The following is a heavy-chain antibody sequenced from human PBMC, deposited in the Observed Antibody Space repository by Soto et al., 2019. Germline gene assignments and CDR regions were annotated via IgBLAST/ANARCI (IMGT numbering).Heavy chain of an antibody. CDR2: MSYDGNKK. CDR3: AKGLSVIQEWIIDGY. V-gene: IGHV3-30*18. Sequence: QVQLVESGGGVVQPGKSLRLSCAVSGFTLSSYGIHWVRQAPGKGLEWVAFMSYDGNKKSYADSVKGRFTISRDNSKNTLYLQMDSLRAEDTAMYYCAKGLSVIQEWIIDGYWGQGTQVTVSS. CDR1: GFTLSSYG. D-gene: IGHD5-18*01. J-gene: IGHJ4*02.